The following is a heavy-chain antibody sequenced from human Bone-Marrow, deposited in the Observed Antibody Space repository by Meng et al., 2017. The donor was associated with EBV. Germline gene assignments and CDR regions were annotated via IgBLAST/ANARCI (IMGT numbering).Heavy chain of an antibody. CDR1: GDSISSFYY. Sequence: QLLLRWSGPGTVKPSETLSLTCTVSGDSISSFYYWGWIRQPPGRGLEWIGSVHYTGSTYYSPSLKSRVTVSVDTSKNQFSLRLTSVTAADTAVYYCARPFPSWQSPRLDPFGAWGQGTLVTVSS. D-gene: IGHD6-19*01. CDR3: ARPFPSWQSPRLDPFGA. J-gene: IGHJ5*02. V-gene: IGHV4-39*01. CDR2: VHYTGST.